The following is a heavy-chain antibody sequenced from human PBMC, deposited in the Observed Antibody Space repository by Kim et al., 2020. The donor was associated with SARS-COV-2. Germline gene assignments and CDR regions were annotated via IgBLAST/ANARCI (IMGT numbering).Heavy chain of an antibody. J-gene: IGHJ3*02. CDR3: AREESIQLGGGAFDI. D-gene: IGHD5-18*01. Sequence: GGSLRLSCAASGFIFSSYGMNWVRQAPGKGLEWVSHISSSGSTIYYADSVKGRFTISRDNAKNSLYLQMNSLRAEDTAVYYCAREESIQLGGGAFDIWGQGTMVTVSS. V-gene: IGHV3-48*03. CDR1: GFIFSSYG. CDR2: ISSSGSTI.